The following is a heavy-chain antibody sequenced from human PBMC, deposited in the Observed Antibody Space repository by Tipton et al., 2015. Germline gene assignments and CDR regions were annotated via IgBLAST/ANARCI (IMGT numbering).Heavy chain of an antibody. D-gene: IGHD3-22*01. CDR1: GLTFTYFA. CDR2: IIPLFGTT. CDR3: ARGGDSSGYYFGGYFDY. Sequence: QLVQSGTEVKKPGSSVKVSCKASGLTFTYFAYNWVRQAPGQGLEWVGGIIPLFGTTAYGQKFQGRVTITADESTSTTYMELNSLHSDDTAVYYCARGGDSSGYYFGGYFDYWGQGAQITVSS. V-gene: IGHV1-69*01. J-gene: IGHJ4*02.